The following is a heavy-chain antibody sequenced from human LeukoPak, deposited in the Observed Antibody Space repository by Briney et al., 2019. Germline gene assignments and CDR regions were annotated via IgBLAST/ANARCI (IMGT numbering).Heavy chain of an antibody. D-gene: IGHD2-2*01. V-gene: IGHV3-30*04. J-gene: IGHJ3*02. CDR1: GFTFSSYA. CDR3: AREVVVVPAAMGVGAFDI. CDR2: ISYDGSNK. Sequence: PGRSLRLSCAASGFTFSSYAMHWVRQAPGKGLEWVAVISYDGSNKYYADSVKGRFTISRDNSKNTLYLQMNSLRAEDTAVYYCAREVVVVPAAMGVGAFDIWGRGTMVTVSS.